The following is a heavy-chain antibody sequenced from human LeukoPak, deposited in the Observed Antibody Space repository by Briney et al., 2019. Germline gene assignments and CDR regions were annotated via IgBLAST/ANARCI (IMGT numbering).Heavy chain of an antibody. V-gene: IGHV1-18*01. CDR2: ISAYNGNT. CDR3: ARVCSSTSCYYYSGPPYGMDV. D-gene: IGHD2-2*01. Sequence: GASVKVSCKASGYTFTSYGISWVRQAPGQGLGWMGWISAYNGNTNYAQKHQGRVTMTTDTSTSTAYMELRSLRSDDTAVYYCARVCSSTSCYYYSGPPYGMDVWGQGTTVTVSS. CDR1: GYTFTSYG. J-gene: IGHJ6*02.